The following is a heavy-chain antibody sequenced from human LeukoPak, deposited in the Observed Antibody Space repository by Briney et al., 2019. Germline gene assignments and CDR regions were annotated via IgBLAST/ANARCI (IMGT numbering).Heavy chain of an antibody. CDR2: IYYSGST. CDR1: GGSISSYY. Sequence: PSETLSLTCTVTGGSISSYYWSWIRQPPGKGLEWIGYIYYSGSTNYNPSLKSRVTISVDTSKNQFSLKLSSVTAADTAVYYCARRIAVAGHFGYWGQGTLVTVSS. V-gene: IGHV4-59*08. D-gene: IGHD6-19*01. J-gene: IGHJ4*02. CDR3: ARRIAVAGHFGY.